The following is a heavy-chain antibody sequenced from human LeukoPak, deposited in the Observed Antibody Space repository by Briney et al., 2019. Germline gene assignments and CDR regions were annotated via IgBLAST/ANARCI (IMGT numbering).Heavy chain of an antibody. CDR3: TRVGYIDEGIDY. Sequence: GGPLRLSCAASGFPFSSYWMTWVRQAPGKGLEWVANIKQDGSKKSYVDSVKGRFTISRDNAKNSLYLQMNSLRAEDTAIYYCTRVGYIDEGIDYWGQGTLVTVSS. D-gene: IGHD5-24*01. CDR1: GFPFSSYW. CDR2: IKQDGSKK. V-gene: IGHV3-7*04. J-gene: IGHJ4*02.